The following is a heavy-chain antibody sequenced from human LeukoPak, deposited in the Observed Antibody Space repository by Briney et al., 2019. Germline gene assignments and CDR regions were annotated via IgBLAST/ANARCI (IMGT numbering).Heavy chain of an antibody. D-gene: IGHD6-19*01. CDR2: IYHTGST. Sequence: SETLSLTCSVSSYSINSNYYWGWIRPSPGKGLERIGIIYHTGSTYYNRSLKSRVTISLDQSNKQFSMRLSSVTAADTAVYYCARGSHPVTGTLGGYFDPWGQGTLVTVSS. CDR3: ARGSHPVTGTLGGYFDP. J-gene: IGHJ4*02. CDR1: SYSINSNYY. V-gene: IGHV4-38-2*02.